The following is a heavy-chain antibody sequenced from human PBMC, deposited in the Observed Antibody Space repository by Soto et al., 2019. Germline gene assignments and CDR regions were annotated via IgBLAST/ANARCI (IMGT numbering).Heavy chain of an antibody. CDR1: GGYFSGSY. CDR3: ARAFRQPLVVRRNYFDP. D-gene: IGHD6-13*01. J-gene: IGHJ5*02. V-gene: IGHV4-34*01. CDR2: INDSGST. Sequence: SETLSLTCAVYGGYFSGSYWSWIRQPPGKGLEWIGEINDSGSTNYNPSLKSRVTISVDKSKNQLSLKLSSVTATDTAVYYCARAFRQPLVVRRNYFDPWGQVTLVTVSS.